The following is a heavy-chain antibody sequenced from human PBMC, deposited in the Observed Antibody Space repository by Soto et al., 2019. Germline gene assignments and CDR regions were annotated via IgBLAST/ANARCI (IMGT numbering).Heavy chain of an antibody. J-gene: IGHJ6*02. CDR3: ARVDTAMVRYGMDV. Sequence: GGSLRLSCAASGFTFSSYAMHWVRQAPGKGLEWVAVISYDGSNKYYADSVKGRFTISRDNSKNTLYLQMNSLRAENTAVYYCARVDTAMVRYGMDVWGQGTTVTVSS. CDR1: GFTFSSYA. CDR2: ISYDGSNK. V-gene: IGHV3-30-3*01. D-gene: IGHD5-18*01.